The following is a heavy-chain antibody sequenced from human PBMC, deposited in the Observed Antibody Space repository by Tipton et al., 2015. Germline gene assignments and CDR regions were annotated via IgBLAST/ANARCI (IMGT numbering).Heavy chain of an antibody. V-gene: IGHV6-1*01. CDR2: TYYKSKWYH. J-gene: IGHJ4*02. Sequence: PGLVKPSQTLSLTCDISGDSVSSNRVTWNWIRQSPSRGLEWLGRTYYKSKWYHDYAISVQSRITLTADTSKDQFSRQLNSVTPDDSAVYYCARGRGLGLFDCWGRGTLVAVSS. CDR3: ARGRGLGLFDC. D-gene: IGHD1-26*01. CDR1: GDSVSSNRVT.